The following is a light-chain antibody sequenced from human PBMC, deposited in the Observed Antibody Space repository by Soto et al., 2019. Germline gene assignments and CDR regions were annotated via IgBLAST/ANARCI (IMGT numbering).Light chain of an antibody. Sequence: QSALTQPASVSGSPGQSITISCTGTSSDVGGYKYVSWYQQHPGKAPKLMIYEVSNRPSGVSNRFSGSKSGNTASLTISGLQAEDEADYYCSSYTRGNSLYVFGTGTKVTVL. CDR3: SSYTRGNSLYV. J-gene: IGLJ1*01. V-gene: IGLV2-14*01. CDR1: SSDVGGYKY. CDR2: EVS.